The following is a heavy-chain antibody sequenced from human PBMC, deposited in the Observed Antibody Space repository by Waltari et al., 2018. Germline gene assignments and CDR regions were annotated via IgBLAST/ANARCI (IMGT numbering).Heavy chain of an antibody. J-gene: IGHJ5*02. CDR2: INAGNGNT. CDR3: AREDGERDWFDP. D-gene: IGHD3-10*01. V-gene: IGHV1-3*01. CDR1: GYTFTSYA. Sequence: QVQLVQSGAEVKKPGASVKVSCKASGYTFTSYAMHWVRQAPGQRLEWMGGINAGNGNTKYSQKFQGRVTITRDTSASTAYMELSSLRSEDTAVYYCAREDGERDWFDPWGQGTLVTVSS.